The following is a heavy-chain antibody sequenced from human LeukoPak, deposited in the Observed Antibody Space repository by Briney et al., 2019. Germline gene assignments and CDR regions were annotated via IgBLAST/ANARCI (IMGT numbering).Heavy chain of an antibody. V-gene: IGHV3-21*01. D-gene: IGHD6-6*01. CDR2: ISSSSSYI. J-gene: IGHJ6*03. CDR3: ARDRRQQLVRAPDYMDV. CDR1: GGSISSSS. Sequence: PSETLSLTCAVSGGSISSSSWWSWVRQPPGKGLEWVSSISSSSSYIYYADSVKGRFTISRDNAKNSLYLQMNSLRAEDTAVYYCARDRRQQLVRAPDYMDVWGKGTTVTVSS.